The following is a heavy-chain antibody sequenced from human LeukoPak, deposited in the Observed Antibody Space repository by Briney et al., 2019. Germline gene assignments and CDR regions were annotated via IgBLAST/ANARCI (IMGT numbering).Heavy chain of an antibody. CDR2: INPKSGGT. CDR1: GNTFSGYY. V-gene: IGHV1-2*02. J-gene: IGHJ3*02. D-gene: IGHD3-10*01. CDR3: ARNLWFGESIDAFDI. Sequence: GASVKVSCKASGNTFSGYYMHWVRQAPGQGLEWMGWINPKSGGTNYAQKFQGRVTMTRDTSISTAYMELSRLRSDDTAVYYCARNLWFGESIDAFDIWGQGTMVTVSS.